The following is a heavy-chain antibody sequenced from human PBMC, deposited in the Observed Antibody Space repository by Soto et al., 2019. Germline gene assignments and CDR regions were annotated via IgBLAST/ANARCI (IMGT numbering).Heavy chain of an antibody. Sequence: ETLSLTCAVYGGSFSGYYWSWIRQPPGKGLEWIGEINHSGSTNYNPSLKSRVTISVDTSKNQFSLKLSSVTAADTAVYYCASLCSSTSCYLDYWGQGTLVTVSS. J-gene: IGHJ4*02. CDR3: ASLCSSTSCYLDY. CDR1: GGSFSGYY. D-gene: IGHD2-2*01. CDR2: INHSGST. V-gene: IGHV4-34*01.